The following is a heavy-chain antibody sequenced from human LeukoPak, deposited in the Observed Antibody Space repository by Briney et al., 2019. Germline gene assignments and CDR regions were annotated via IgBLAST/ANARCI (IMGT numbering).Heavy chain of an antibody. Sequence: PSETLSLTCTVSGGSVSSGSYYWSWIRQPPGKGLEWIGYIYYSGHTKYNPSLKSRVTISVDTSKNQFSLKLSSVTAADTAVYYCARGGEGYGMDVWGQGTTVTVSS. CDR3: ARGGEGYGMDV. CDR1: GGSVSSGSYY. V-gene: IGHV4-61*01. CDR2: IYYSGHT. J-gene: IGHJ6*02.